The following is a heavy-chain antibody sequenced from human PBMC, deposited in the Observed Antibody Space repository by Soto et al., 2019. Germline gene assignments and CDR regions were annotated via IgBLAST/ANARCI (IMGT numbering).Heavy chain of an antibody. CDR3: AKDLGYCSGGSCYTGGFADY. D-gene: IGHD2-15*01. J-gene: IGHJ4*02. V-gene: IGHV3-23*01. Sequence: PGGSLRLSCAASGFTFSSYAMSWVRQAPGKGLEWVSAISGSGGSTYYADSVKGRFTISRDNSKNTLYLQMNSLRAEDTAVYYCAKDLGYCSGGSCYTGGFADYWGQGTRVTVSS. CDR1: GFTFSSYA. CDR2: ISGSGGST.